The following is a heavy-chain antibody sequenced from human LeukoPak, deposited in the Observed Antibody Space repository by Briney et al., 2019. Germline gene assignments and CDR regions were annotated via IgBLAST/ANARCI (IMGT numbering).Heavy chain of an antibody. V-gene: IGHV3-48*01. J-gene: IGHJ4*02. CDR2: ISSSSSTI. CDR3: AKDLSDLRYFDWLLGHFDY. D-gene: IGHD3-9*01. CDR1: GFTFSSYS. Sequence: GGSLRLSCAASGFTFSSYSMNWVRQAPGKGLEWVSYISSSSSTIYYADSVKGRFTISRDNAKNSLYLQMNSLRAEDTAVYYCAKDLSDLRYFDWLLGHFDYWGQGTLVTVSS.